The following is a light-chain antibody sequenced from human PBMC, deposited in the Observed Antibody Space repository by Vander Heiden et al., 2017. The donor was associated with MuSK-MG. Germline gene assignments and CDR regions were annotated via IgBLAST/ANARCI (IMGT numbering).Light chain of an antibody. Sequence: QSALTQPASVSGSPGPSITISCAGTSIDIGGDDFVSWYQQQPAKAPKLMIYDVTHRPSGISNRFSGSKSGNTASLTISGLQADDEAHYYCSSYTSRSTTVFGGGTKLTVL. J-gene: IGLJ2*01. CDR1: SIDIGGDDF. CDR2: DVT. CDR3: SSYTSRSTTV. V-gene: IGLV2-14*01.